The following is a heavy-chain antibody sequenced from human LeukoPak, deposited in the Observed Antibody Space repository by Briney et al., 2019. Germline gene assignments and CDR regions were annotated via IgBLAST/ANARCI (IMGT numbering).Heavy chain of an antibody. CDR3: VSLVVTADGAFDI. D-gene: IGHD2-21*02. CDR2: INVDGSST. Sequence: GGSLRLSCVASGFTFRNYWMHWVRQAPEKGLVWVSRINVDGSSTSYADSVKGRFTISRDNAKNTLYMQLSSLTAEDTAVYYCVSLVVTADGAFDIWGQGTLVTVSS. CDR1: GFTFRNYW. J-gene: IGHJ3*02. V-gene: IGHV3-74*01.